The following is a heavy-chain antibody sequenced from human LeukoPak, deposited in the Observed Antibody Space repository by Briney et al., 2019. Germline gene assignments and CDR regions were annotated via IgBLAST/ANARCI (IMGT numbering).Heavy chain of an antibody. V-gene: IGHV3-23*01. CDR1: GFTFSSYA. Sequence: GGSLRLSCAASGFTFSSYAMSWVRQAPGKGLEWVSAISGSGGSTYYADSVKGRFTISRDNSKNTLYLQMYSLRAEDTAVYYCAKDRGYSFIFDYWGQGTLVTVSS. CDR2: ISGSGGST. D-gene: IGHD5-18*01. CDR3: AKDRGYSFIFDY. J-gene: IGHJ4*02.